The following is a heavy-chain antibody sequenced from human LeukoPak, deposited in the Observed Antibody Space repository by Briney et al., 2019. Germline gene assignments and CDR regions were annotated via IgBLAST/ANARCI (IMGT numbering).Heavy chain of an antibody. Sequence: ASVKVSCKASGYTFTGYYMHWVRQAPGQGLEWMGRIDPNSGGTNYAQKFQGRVTMTRDTSISTAYMELSRLRSDDTAVYYCARDVLDSPEVSEWGQGTLVTVSS. CDR1: GYTFTGYY. CDR2: IDPNSGGT. D-gene: IGHD2-8*01. J-gene: IGHJ4*02. V-gene: IGHV1-2*06. CDR3: ARDVLDSPEVSE.